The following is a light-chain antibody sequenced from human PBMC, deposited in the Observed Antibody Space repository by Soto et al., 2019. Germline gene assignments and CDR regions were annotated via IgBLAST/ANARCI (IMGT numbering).Light chain of an antibody. CDR2: KAS. CDR3: HQYTSYLWWR. Sequence: EIQFTQSPSFVSASVEDRVTIPCRASQSISSWLAWYQQKPGKAHKLLIYKASSLESGVPSRFSGSGSGTEFTLTISSLQPDDFATYYCHQYTSYLWWRFGQGTKADIK. J-gene: IGKJ1*01. V-gene: IGKV1-5*03. CDR1: QSISSW.